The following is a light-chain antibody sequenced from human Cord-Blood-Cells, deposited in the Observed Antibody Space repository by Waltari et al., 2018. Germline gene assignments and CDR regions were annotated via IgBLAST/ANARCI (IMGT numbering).Light chain of an antibody. Sequence: QSALTQPASVSGSPGQSITISCTGTSSDVGSYTLVSWYQQHPGKPPKLMIYEGSKRPSGVSKLFSGSKSGNTASLTISGLQAEDEADYYCCSYAGSSTWVFGGGTKLTGL. CDR3: CSYAGSSTWV. CDR1: SSDVGSYTL. V-gene: IGLV2-23*01. J-gene: IGLJ3*02. CDR2: EGS.